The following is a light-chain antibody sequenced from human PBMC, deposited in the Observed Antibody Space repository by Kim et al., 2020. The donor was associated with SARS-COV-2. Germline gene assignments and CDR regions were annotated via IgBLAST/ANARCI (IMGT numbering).Light chain of an antibody. CDR1: QGISNS. Sequence: SASVGDRVTITCRASQGISNSLAWYQQKPGKAPKLLLYAASRLESGVPSRFSGSGSGTDYTLTISSLQPEDFATYYCQQYYSTTTFGQGTRLEIK. CDR2: AAS. CDR3: QQYYSTTT. V-gene: IGKV1-NL1*01. J-gene: IGKJ5*01.